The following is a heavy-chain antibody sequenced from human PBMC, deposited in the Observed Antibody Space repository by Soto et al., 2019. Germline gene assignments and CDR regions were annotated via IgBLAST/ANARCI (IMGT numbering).Heavy chain of an antibody. CDR1: GVKLSKAC. CDR2: IKGEADGGTT. CDR3: TTGLSNGYYNFDY. Sequence: GEYLRHYCAASGVKLSKACMSWVRQAPGKGLEWVGRIKGEADGGTTDYAAPVKGRITISRDHSKDTLYLHMNSLKTEDTAVYYCTTGLSNGYYNFDYWGQGT. D-gene: IGHD3-22*01. V-gene: IGHV3-15*01. J-gene: IGHJ4*02.